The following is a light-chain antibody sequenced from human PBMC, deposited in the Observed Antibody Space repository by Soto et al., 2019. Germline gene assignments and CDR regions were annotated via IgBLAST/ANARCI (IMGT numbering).Light chain of an antibody. Sequence: EIVLTQSPGTLSLSQGERATLSCRASQSVSSTYLAWYQQKPGQAPRVLVYGASNRATGIPDRFSGSGSGTDFTLIISRLEPEDFAVYFCQQYGTSPPFTFGQGTK. CDR1: QSVSSTY. V-gene: IGKV3-20*01. CDR2: GAS. CDR3: QQYGTSPPFT. J-gene: IGKJ2*01.